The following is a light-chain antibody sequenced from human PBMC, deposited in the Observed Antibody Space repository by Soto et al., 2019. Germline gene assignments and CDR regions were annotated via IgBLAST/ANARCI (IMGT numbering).Light chain of an antibody. CDR2: GAS. V-gene: IGKV1-9*01. CDR1: QGIKNY. CDR3: QQFYSDPLT. Sequence: DIQLTQSPTFLSASVGARVTITCRASQGIKNYFGWYQQKPGKAPKFLIFGASSLQTGVPSRFSGSGSGTEFTLTIGSLQPEDFATYYCQQFYSDPLTFGGGTKVEIK. J-gene: IGKJ4*01.